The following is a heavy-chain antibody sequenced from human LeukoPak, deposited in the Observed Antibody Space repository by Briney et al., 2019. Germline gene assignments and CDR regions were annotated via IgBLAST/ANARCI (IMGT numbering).Heavy chain of an antibody. V-gene: IGHV3-30*02. J-gene: IGHJ5*02. CDR2: IRYDGSNK. D-gene: IGHD1-26*01. CDR1: GFTFSNYG. CDR3: ARGRGSYDGWFDP. Sequence: GGSLRLSCAASGFTFSNYGMHWVRQAPGKGLEWVAFIRYDGSNKYYADSVKGRFTISRDSSKNTLFLQMNSLRAEDTAVYYCARGRGSYDGWFDPWGQGTLVTVSS.